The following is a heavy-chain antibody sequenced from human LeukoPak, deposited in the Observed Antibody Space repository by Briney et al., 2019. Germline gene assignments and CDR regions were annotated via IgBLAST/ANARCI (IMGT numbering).Heavy chain of an antibody. CDR3: ARDGGSVNGGYSSGWYVDYYYYMDV. V-gene: IGHV4-59*01. CDR1: GGSISSYY. CDR2: IYYSGST. J-gene: IGHJ6*03. Sequence: SETLSLTCTVSGGSISSYYWSWIRQPPGKGLEWIGYIYYSGSTSYNPSLKSRVTISVDTSKNQFSLKLSSVTAADTAVYYCARDGGSVNGGYSSGWYVDYYYYMDVWGKGTTVTVSS. D-gene: IGHD6-19*01.